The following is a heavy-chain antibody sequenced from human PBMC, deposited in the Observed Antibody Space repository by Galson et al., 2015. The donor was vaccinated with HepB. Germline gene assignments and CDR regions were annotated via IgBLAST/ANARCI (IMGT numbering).Heavy chain of an antibody. V-gene: IGHV3-66*01. CDR2: IYSGGST. J-gene: IGHJ4*02. Sequence: SLRLSCAASGFTVSSNYMSWVRQAPGKGLEWVSVIYSGGSTYSADSVKGIFTISRDNSQNTLYLQMNSLRDEDTAVYYCATVPLSYSSTYYFDYWGQGTLVTVSS. D-gene: IGHD6-19*01. CDR3: ATVPLSYSSTYYFDY. CDR1: GFTVSSNY.